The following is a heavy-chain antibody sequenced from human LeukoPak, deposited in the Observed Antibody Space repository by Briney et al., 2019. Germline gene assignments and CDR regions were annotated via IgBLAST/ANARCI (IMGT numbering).Heavy chain of an antibody. D-gene: IGHD2-15*01. CDR2: ISSNGGST. V-gene: IGHV3-64*01. J-gene: IGHJ4*02. CDR3: ARGCSGKYCD. CDR1: GFTFSSYA. Sequence: TGGSLRLSCAASGFTFSSYAMHWVRQAPGKGLEYVSAISSNGGSTYYANSVKGRFTISRDNSKNTLYLQMGSLRAEDMAVYCCARGCSGKYCDWGQGTLVTVSS.